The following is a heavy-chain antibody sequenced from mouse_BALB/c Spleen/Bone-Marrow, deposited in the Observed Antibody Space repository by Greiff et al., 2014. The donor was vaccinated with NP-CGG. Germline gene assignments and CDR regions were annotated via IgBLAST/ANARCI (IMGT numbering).Heavy chain of an antibody. J-gene: IGHJ3*01. D-gene: IGHD2-14*01. V-gene: IGHV2-9*02. CDR3: ARAAYRYDVTWFAY. CDR1: GFSLTSYG. CDR2: IWAGGST. Sequence: VQGVESGPGLVAPSQSLSITCTVSGFSLTSYGVHWVRQPPGKGLEWLGVIWAGGSTNYNSALMSRLSISKDNSKSQVFLKMNSLQTDDTSMYYWARAAYRYDVTWFAYWGQGTLVTVSA.